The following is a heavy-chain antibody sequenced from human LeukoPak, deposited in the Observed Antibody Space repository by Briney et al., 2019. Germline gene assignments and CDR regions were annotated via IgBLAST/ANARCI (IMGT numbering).Heavy chain of an antibody. D-gene: IGHD3-22*01. CDR1: GGTFISYA. CDR2: IIPIFGTA. Sequence: GASVKVSCKASGGTFISYAISWVRQAPGQGLEWMGGIIPIFGTANYAQKFQGRVTITTDESTSTAYMELSSLRSEDTAVYYCARFYDSGYFDYWGQGTLVTVSS. CDR3: ARFYDSGYFDY. V-gene: IGHV1-69*05. J-gene: IGHJ4*02.